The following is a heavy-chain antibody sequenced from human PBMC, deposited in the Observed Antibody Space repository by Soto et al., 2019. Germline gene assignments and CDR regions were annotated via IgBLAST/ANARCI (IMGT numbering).Heavy chain of an antibody. CDR3: ARDQGGQSGNFIFDN. CDR2: TWFHGRDI. Sequence: GGSLRLFCAASRFTFSDYVMHWVRQAPGKGREWVAVTWFHGRDIFYGDSVKGRFTISRDNSKNILYLQMNSLRAEDTAMYYCARDQGGQSGNFIFDNWGQGTLVTVSS. J-gene: IGHJ4*02. D-gene: IGHD3-3*01. CDR1: RFTFSDYV. V-gene: IGHV3-33*01.